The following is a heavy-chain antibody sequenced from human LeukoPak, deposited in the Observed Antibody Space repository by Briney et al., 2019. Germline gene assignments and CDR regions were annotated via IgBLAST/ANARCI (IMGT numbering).Heavy chain of an antibody. Sequence: PGGSLRLSCAASGFTFSSYAMSWVRQAPGKRLEWVSAISGGGGTTYYADSVKGRFTISRDNSKNTLFLQMNSLRAEDTAVYYCAKEMKPWMHFDYWGQGTLVTVSS. J-gene: IGHJ4*02. D-gene: IGHD5-12*01. CDR3: AKEMKPWMHFDY. CDR2: ISGGGGTT. V-gene: IGHV3-23*01. CDR1: GFTFSSYA.